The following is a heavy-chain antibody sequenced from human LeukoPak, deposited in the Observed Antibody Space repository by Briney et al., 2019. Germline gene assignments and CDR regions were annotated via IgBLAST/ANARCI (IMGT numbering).Heavy chain of an antibody. CDR3: AKGGVRGFDY. CDR2: ISSSSSTI. CDR1: GFTFSSYS. V-gene: IGHV3-48*01. Sequence: GGSLRLSCAASGFTFSSYSMNWVRQAPGKGLEWVSYISSSSSTIYYADSVKGRFTISRDNSKNTLYLQMNSLRAEDTAVYYCAKGGVRGFDYWGQGTLVTVSS. J-gene: IGHJ4*02. D-gene: IGHD2-21*01.